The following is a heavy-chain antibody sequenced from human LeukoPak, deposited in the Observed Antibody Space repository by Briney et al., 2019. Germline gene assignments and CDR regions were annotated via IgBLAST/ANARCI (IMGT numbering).Heavy chain of an antibody. CDR3: ARDLGGSSWPFYFDY. Sequence: PGGSLRLSCAASGFTFSDYYMSWLRQAPGKGLEWLSYISSSGSYTNYADSVKGRFTISRDNAKNSLYLQVNSLRAEDTAVYYCARDLGGSSWPFYFDYWGQGTLVTVSS. J-gene: IGHJ4*02. CDR2: ISSSGSYT. D-gene: IGHD6-13*01. CDR1: GFTFSDYY. V-gene: IGHV3-11*06.